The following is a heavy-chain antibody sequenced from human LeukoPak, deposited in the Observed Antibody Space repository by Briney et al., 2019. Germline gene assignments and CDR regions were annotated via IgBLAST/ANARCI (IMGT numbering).Heavy chain of an antibody. D-gene: IGHD5-12*01. Sequence: SSETLSLSCTVSGASTSDFYWSWIRQPPGNGLEWIGYMHNIGSSNHSPSLKSRVTISIDTSKNQYSLPLTSVTGADMAIYYCARSAEWLRNAFDIWGQETMVSVPS. CDR3: ARSAEWLRNAFDI. J-gene: IGHJ3*02. CDR2: MHNIGSS. CDR1: GASTSDFY. V-gene: IGHV4-59*01.